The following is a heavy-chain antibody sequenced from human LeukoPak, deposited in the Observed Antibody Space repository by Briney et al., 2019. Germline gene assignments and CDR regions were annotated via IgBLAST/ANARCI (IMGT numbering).Heavy chain of an antibody. CDR3: AKEIKVAGNYYFDY. CDR1: GFTFSSYA. CDR2: ISGSGGST. V-gene: IGHV3-23*01. D-gene: IGHD6-19*01. Sequence: AGGSLRLSCAASGFTFSSYAMSWVRQAPGKGLEWVSAISGSGGSTYYADSAKGRFTISRDNSKNTLYLQMNSLRAEDTAVYYRAKEIKVAGNYYFDYWGQGTLVTVSS. J-gene: IGHJ4*02.